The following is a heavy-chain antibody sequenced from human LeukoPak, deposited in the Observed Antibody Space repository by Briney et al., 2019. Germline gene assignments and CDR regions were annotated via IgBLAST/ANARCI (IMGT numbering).Heavy chain of an antibody. CDR1: GFTFSTYS. CDR3: ARDPGAGDY. J-gene: IGHJ4*02. D-gene: IGHD3-10*01. CDR2: ITSRGNI. V-gene: IGHV3-21*01. Sequence: GGSLRLSCAASGFTFSTYSMNWVRQDPGKGLEWVSSITSRGNIYYADSVKGRFTISRDNARDSLFLQMNRLRAEDTAVYYCARDPGAGDYWGQGTLVTLSS.